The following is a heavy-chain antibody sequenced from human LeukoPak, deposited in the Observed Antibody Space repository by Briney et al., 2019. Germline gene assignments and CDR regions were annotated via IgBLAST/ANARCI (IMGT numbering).Heavy chain of an antibody. CDR3: ARPDSSGYYWDFDY. CDR2: IYYSGST. CDR1: GGSISSSSYY. D-gene: IGHD3-22*01. V-gene: IGHV4-39*01. J-gene: IGHJ4*02. Sequence: SETLSLTCTVSGGSISSSSYYWGWIRQPPGKGLEWIGSIYYSGSTYYNPSLKSRVTISVDTSKNQFSLKLSSVTAADTAVYYCARPDSSGYYWDFDYWGRGTLVTVSS.